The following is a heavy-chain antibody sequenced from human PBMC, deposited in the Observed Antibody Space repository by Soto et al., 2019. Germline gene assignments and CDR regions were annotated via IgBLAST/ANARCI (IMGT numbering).Heavy chain of an antibody. CDR1: GGSFTSNNW. CDR3: ASRDPGNSVDY. D-gene: IGHD5-12*01. J-gene: IGHJ4*02. V-gene: IGHV4-4*02. CDR2: IYRTGST. Sequence: PSETLSLTCAVSGGSFTSNNWWTWVRQPPGQGLEWIGEIYRTGSTNYNPSLKSRVTISLDKSENQFSLKVTSLTAADTAVYYCASRDPGNSVDYWGQGTLVTASS.